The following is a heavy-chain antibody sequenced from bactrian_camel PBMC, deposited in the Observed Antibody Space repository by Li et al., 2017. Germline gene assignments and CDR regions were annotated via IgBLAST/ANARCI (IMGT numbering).Heavy chain of an antibody. J-gene: IGHJ4*01. CDR2: IYPHSGGT. Sequence: HVQLVESGGGSVQAGGSLKLSCTASVSGFTQRSTCMAWFRQAPGKEREGVAYIYPHSGGTDYVASVKGRLTISQDNPKNTAYLQMDKLKPEDSAMYYCAAFPEWRPLIDDGGIPGETGFDYWGQGTQVTVS. V-gene: IGHV3S1*01. CDR1: GFTQRSTC. CDR3: AAFPEWRPLIDDGGIPGETGFDY. D-gene: IGHD5*01.